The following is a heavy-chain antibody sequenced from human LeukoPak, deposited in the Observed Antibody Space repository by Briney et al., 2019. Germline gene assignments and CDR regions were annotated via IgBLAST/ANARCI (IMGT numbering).Heavy chain of an antibody. Sequence: SETLSLTCTVSGGSIRGYYWSWIRQPPGKGLEWIGYIYYSGSTNYNRSLKSRVTISVDTSKNQFSLKLSAVTAADTAVYYCARHEFDSGSLPYFDYWGQGILVTVSS. CDR1: GGSIRGYY. CDR2: IYYSGST. CDR3: ARHEFDSGSLPYFDY. D-gene: IGHD3-10*01. J-gene: IGHJ4*02. V-gene: IGHV4-59*08.